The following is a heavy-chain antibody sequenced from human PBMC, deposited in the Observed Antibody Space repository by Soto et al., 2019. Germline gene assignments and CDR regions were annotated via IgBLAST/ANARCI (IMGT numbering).Heavy chain of an antibody. CDR1: GFTFTSYG. J-gene: IGHJ5*02. Sequence: EVQLLESGGGLVQPGGSLRLSCAASGFTFTSYGMSWVRQAPGKGLEWVSGISGSGGGTYYADSVKGRFTISRDNSKNTLYLQMNSLRAEDTAIYYCAKDPTGSWGQGTLVTVSS. V-gene: IGHV3-23*01. CDR3: AKDPTGS. D-gene: IGHD4-4*01. CDR2: ISGSGGGT.